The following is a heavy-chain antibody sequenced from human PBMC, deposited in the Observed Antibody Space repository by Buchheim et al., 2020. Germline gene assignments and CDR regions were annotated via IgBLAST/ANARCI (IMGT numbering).Heavy chain of an antibody. J-gene: IGHJ4*02. CDR3: ASRISIAAAGGDY. CDR1: GGSFSGYY. D-gene: IGHD6-13*01. Sequence: QVQLQQWGAGLLKPSETLSLTCAVYGGSFSGYYWSWIRQPPGKGLEWIGEINHSGSTNYNPSLKSRVTISVDKSKNQFSLKLSSVTAADTAVYYCASRISIAAAGGDYWGQGTL. V-gene: IGHV4-34*01. CDR2: INHSGST.